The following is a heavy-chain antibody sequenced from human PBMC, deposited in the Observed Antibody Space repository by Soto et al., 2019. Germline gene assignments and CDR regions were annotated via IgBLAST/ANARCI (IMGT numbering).Heavy chain of an antibody. J-gene: IGHJ6*02. CDR2: INPNSGGT. CDR3: ARDGVPEGIAAAGTANGAGYYYYYGMDV. CDR1: GYTFTGYY. Sequence: ASVKVSCKASGYTFTGYYMHWVRQAPGQGLEWMGWINPNSGGTNYAKKFQGWVTMTRDTSISTAYTELSRLRYDDTAVYYCARDGVPEGIAAAGTANGAGYYYYYGMDVWGQGTTVTVSS. D-gene: IGHD6-13*01. V-gene: IGHV1-2*04.